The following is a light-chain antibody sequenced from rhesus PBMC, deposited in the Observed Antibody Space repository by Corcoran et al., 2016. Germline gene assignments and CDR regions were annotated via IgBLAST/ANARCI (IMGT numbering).Light chain of an antibody. CDR1: QGISSY. CDR3: QQRNTFPFS. CDR2: DAS. J-gene: IGKJ3*01. V-gene: IGKV1-38*01. Sequence: DIQLTQSPSSLSASVGDRVTITCRARQGISSYLACYQQKSGKAPKLLIFDASRLKSGVPSRFSGSGSGIECTLTLSRLQPEDFATYYRQQRNTFPFSFGPGTKLDIK.